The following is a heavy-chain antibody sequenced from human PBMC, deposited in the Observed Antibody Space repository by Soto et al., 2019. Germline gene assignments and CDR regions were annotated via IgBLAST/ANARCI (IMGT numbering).Heavy chain of an antibody. CDR3: VRRHVSATGIDWFDP. V-gene: IGHV1-3*01. J-gene: IGHJ5*02. CDR2: INAANGDT. Sequence: ASVKVSCKASGYTFTSYGIHWVRQAPGQRLEWMGWINAANGDTKYSPKFQGRVTITRDTSASTAYMELSGLRSEDTAVYYCVRRHVSATGIDWFDPWGQGTLVTVSS. D-gene: IGHD6-13*01. CDR1: GYTFTSYG.